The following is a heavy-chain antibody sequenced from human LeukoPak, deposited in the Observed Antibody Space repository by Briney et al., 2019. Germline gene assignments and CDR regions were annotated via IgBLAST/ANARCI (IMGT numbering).Heavy chain of an antibody. V-gene: IGHV3-21*01. CDR3: AREGRQDSSGYYYYYFDY. D-gene: IGHD3-22*01. CDR2: ISSSSSYI. J-gene: IGHJ4*02. CDR1: GFTFSSYS. Sequence: PGGSLRLSCAASGFTFSSYSMNWVRQAPGKGLEWVSSISSSSSYIYYADSVKGRFTISRDNAKNSLYLQMNSLRAEDTAVYYCAREGRQDSSGYYYYYFDYWGQGTLVTVSS.